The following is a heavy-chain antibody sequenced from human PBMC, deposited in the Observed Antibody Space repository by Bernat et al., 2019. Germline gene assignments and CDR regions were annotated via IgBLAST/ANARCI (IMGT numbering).Heavy chain of an antibody. J-gene: IGHJ2*01. CDR2: INTNTGNP. CDR3: ARESYGIALSWDSYWYFDR. V-gene: IGHV7-4-1*02. D-gene: IGHD4-17*01. Sequence: QVQLVQSGSELKKPGASVKVSCKASGYTFTSYAMNCVRQAPGQGLEWMGWINTNTGNPTYAQGFTGRFVFSLDTSVSTAYLQISSLKAEDTAVYYCARESYGIALSWDSYWYFDRWGRGTLVTVSS. CDR1: GYTFTSYA.